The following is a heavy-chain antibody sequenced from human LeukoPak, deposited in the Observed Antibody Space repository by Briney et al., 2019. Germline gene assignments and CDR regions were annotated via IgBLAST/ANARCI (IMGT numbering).Heavy chain of an antibody. J-gene: IGHJ6*03. CDR1: GGSISSYY. V-gene: IGHV4-59*01. D-gene: IGHD6-13*01. CDR2: IYYSAST. Sequence: SETLSLTCTVSGGSISSYYWGWIRQRPGKGLGWSGYIYYSASTNNTPSLKSRVTISAATFKNPFSLKPSSVTAADTAVYYCARERRLAAAYYMDVWGKGTTVTVSS. CDR3: ARERRLAAAYYMDV.